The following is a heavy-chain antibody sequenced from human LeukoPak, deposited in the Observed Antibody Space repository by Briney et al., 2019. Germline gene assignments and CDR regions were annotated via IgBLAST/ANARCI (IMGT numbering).Heavy chain of an antibody. CDR2: IKQDGSEK. D-gene: IGHD3-16*02. Sequence: PGGSLRLSCAASGFTFSSYAMSWVRQAPGKGLEWVANIKQDGSEKYYVDSVKGRFTISRDNAKNSLYLQMNSLRAEDTAVYYCARDLSEFDYWGQGTLVTVSS. J-gene: IGHJ4*02. V-gene: IGHV3-7*01. CDR1: GFTFSSYA. CDR3: ARDLSEFDY.